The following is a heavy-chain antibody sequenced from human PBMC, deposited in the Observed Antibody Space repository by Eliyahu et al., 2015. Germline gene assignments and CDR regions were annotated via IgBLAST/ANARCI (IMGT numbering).Heavy chain of an antibody. CDR1: GFTFSSYG. CDR2: XSYDGSNK. D-gene: IGHD6-19*01. CDR3: AKDGPSFIAVVAHWYFDL. Sequence: QVQLVESGGGVVQPGRSLRLSCAASGFTFSSYGXHWVRQAPGKGLEWVAVXSYDGSNKYYADSVKGRFTISRDNSKNTLYLQMNSLRAEDTAVYYCAKDGPSFIAVVAHWYFDLWGRGTLVTVSS. V-gene: IGHV3-30*18. J-gene: IGHJ2*01.